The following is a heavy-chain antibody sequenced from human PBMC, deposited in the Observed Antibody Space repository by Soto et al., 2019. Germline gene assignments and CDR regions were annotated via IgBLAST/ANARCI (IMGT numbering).Heavy chain of an antibody. V-gene: IGHV1-69*06. CDR2: IVPNIGTV. J-gene: IGHJ4*02. Sequence: QVQLVQSGAEVMQPGSSVKVSCKPSGGTLTNFINYPINWVRQSPGQGLEWMGGIVPNIGTVNYAQKFQGRVTMTADKSTVTVYMELSILRSDDSALYYCARRNTAGFLRYFDNWGQGTLVTVSS. D-gene: IGHD6-19*01. CDR1: GGTLTNFINYP. CDR3: ARRNTAGFLRYFDN.